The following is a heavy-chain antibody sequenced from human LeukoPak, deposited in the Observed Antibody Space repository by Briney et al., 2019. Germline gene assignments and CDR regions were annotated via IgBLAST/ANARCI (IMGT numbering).Heavy chain of an antibody. Sequence: ASVKVSCKAFGYTFTSNYMHWVRQAPGQGPEWMGVISPSGGSTTYAQKFQGRVTMTRDMSTSTVYMELSSLRSEDTAVYYCARAGYSSRRNGFDPWGQGTLVTVSS. CDR2: ISPSGGST. CDR3: ARAGYSSRRNGFDP. V-gene: IGHV1-46*01. CDR1: GYTFTSNY. D-gene: IGHD6-13*01. J-gene: IGHJ5*02.